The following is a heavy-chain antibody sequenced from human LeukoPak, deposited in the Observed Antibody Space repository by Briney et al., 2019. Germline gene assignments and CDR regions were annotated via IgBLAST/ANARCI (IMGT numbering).Heavy chain of an antibody. CDR1: GFTCSDYW. CDR3: TRGDPDY. Sequence: GALRLSCAASGFTCSDYWMQWVRQDPGKGLEWVANINYHGSDKYHVDSVKGRFTISRDNAKNSLFLQMNSLRDEDTAVYYCTRGDPDYWGQGTLVTVSS. CDR2: INYHGSDK. V-gene: IGHV3-7*01. D-gene: IGHD2-21*02. J-gene: IGHJ4*02.